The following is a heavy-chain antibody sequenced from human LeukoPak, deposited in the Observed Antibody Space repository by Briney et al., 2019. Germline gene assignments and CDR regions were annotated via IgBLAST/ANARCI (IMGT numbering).Heavy chain of an antibody. V-gene: IGHV3-43*01. J-gene: IGHJ4*02. CDR3: ARSGSGYDYYFDY. CDR1: GFTFDDYT. Sequence: AGGSLRLSCAASGFTFDDYTMHWVRHAPGKGLEWVSLISWDGGSTYYADSVKGRFTISRDNAKNSLYLQMNSLRAEDTAVYYCARSGSGYDYYFDYWGQGTLVTVSS. D-gene: IGHD5-12*01. CDR2: ISWDGGST.